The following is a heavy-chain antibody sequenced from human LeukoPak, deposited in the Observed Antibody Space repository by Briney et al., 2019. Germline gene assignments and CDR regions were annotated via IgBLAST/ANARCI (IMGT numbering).Heavy chain of an antibody. CDR1: GFTFSTYG. V-gene: IGHV3-33*01. CDR3: ARGDKVVIAYMDY. Sequence: PGGSLRLSCAASGFTFSTYGMHWVRQAPGKGLEWVAVIWYDGNKKYYADSVKGRFTISRDNSKNTLSLQMNSLRAEDTAVYYCARGDKVVIAYMDYWGQGTLVTVSS. CDR2: IWYDGNKK. D-gene: IGHD2-15*01. J-gene: IGHJ4*02.